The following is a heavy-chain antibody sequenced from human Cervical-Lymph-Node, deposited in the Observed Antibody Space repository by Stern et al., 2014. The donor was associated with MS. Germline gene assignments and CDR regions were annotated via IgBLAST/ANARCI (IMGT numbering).Heavy chain of an antibody. CDR1: GYTFTSYW. J-gene: IGHJ4*02. CDR3: ARQRYFDY. CDR2: IFPGGPDI. V-gene: IGHV5-51*01. Sequence: VQLVQSGPEVKRPGESLKISCQASGYTFTSYWIGWVRQMPGKGLEWIAIIFPGGPDIRYSPSFQAPVTISADKSSRTAYLHWNNLKASDTAIYYCARQRYFDYWGQGTLVTVSS.